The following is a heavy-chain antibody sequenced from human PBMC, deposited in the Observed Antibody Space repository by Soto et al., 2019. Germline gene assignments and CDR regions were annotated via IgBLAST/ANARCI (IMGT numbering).Heavy chain of an antibody. V-gene: IGHV1-69*13. CDR2: IIPIFGIA. J-gene: IGHJ5*02. Sequence: SVKVSCKASGGTFSSYAISWVRQAPGQGLEWMGGIIPIFGIANYAQKFQGRVTITADESTSTAYMELCSLRSGDTAVYYCAREYSSSWWFDPWGQGTLVTVSS. CDR3: AREYSSSWWFDP. D-gene: IGHD6-6*01. CDR1: GGTFSSYA.